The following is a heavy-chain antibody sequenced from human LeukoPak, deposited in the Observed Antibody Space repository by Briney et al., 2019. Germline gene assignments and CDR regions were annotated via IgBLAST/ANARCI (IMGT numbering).Heavy chain of an antibody. V-gene: IGHV5-51*01. CDR3: ARHYSGSYHSSLEY. D-gene: IGHD1-26*01. CDR2: IHASDSDF. J-gene: IGHJ4*02. CDR1: GYSFGSDW. Sequence: GESLKISCKGSGYSFGSDWIGWVRQMPGKGLKWMGIIHASDSDFKYSPSFQGQVTTSADKSISTAYLQWSSLKASDTAMYYCARHYSGSYHSSLEYWGQGTLVTVSS.